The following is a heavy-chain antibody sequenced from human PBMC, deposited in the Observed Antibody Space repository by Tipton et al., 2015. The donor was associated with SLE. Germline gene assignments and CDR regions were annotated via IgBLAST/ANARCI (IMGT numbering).Heavy chain of an antibody. CDR3: AKDGLIYGNYAHFDY. Sequence: GSLRLSCAASGFTVGDSYMSWVRQAPGKGLEWVSLIYVDGATNYADSVKGRFTISRDNSKNTLYLQMNSLRAEDTAVYYCAKDGLIYGNYAHFDYWGQGTLVTVSS. CDR2: IYVDGAT. V-gene: IGHV3-53*01. CDR1: GFTVGDSY. J-gene: IGHJ4*02. D-gene: IGHD4-11*01.